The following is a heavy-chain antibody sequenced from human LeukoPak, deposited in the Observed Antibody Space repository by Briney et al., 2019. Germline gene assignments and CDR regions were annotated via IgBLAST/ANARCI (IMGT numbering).Heavy chain of an antibody. J-gene: IGHJ5*02. CDR3: ARDNSVGDIAWWFDP. D-gene: IGHD3-16*02. Sequence: GASVKVSCKASGYTFSSYGISWVRQAPGQGLEWMGWISGYNGNTNYAQKLQGRVTMTSDTSTSTAYMELRSLRSDDTAVYYCARDNSVGDIAWWFDPWGQGTLVTVSS. CDR2: ISGYNGNT. CDR1: GYTFSSYG. V-gene: IGHV1-18*01.